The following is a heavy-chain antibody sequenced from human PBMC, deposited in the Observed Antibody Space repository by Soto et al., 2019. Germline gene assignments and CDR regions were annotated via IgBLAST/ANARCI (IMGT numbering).Heavy chain of an antibody. CDR2: IIPILGIA. CDR1: GGTFSSYT. J-gene: IGHJ4*02. Sequence: QVQLVQSGAEVKKPGSSVKVSCKASGGTFSSYTISWVRQAPGQGLEWMGRIIPILGIANYAQKFQGRVTINADKSTSTAYMELSSLRSEDMVVYYCAIDLGGYSYGYYFDYWGQGTLVTVSS. V-gene: IGHV1-69*08. D-gene: IGHD5-18*01. CDR3: AIDLGGYSYGYYFDY.